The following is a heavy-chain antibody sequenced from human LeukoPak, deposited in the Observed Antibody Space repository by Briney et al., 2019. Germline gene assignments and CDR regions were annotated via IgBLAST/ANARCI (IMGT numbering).Heavy chain of an antibody. Sequence: ASVKVSCKASGYTFTSYYMHWVRQAPGQGLEWMGLINPSGGSTSYAQKFQGRVTMTRDTSTSTVYMELSSLRSEDTAVYYCARDSRYCSGGSCPAEDWFDPWGQGTLVTVSS. CDR1: GYTFTSYY. V-gene: IGHV1-46*01. D-gene: IGHD2-15*01. J-gene: IGHJ5*02. CDR3: ARDSRYCSGGSCPAEDWFDP. CDR2: INPSGGST.